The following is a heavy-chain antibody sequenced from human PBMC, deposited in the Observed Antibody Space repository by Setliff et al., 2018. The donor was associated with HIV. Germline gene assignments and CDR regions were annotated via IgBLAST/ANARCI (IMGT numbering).Heavy chain of an antibody. CDR2: LYHSGST. J-gene: IGHJ6*03. CDR1: GYSISSGYY. V-gene: IGHV4-38-2*02. Sequence: SETLSLTCTVSGYSISSGYYWGWIRQPPGKGLEWIGSLYHSGSTYYSPSLRSGVTILIDTSKKQSSRRLRSVTAADRAVYYCARHRDPPGSSWIYYYSYMDVWGKGTTVTVSS. CDR3: ARHRDPPGSSWIYYYSYMDV. D-gene: IGHD6-13*01.